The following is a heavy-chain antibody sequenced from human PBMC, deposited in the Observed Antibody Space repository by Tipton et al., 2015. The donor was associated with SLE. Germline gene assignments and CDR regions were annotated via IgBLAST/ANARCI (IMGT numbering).Heavy chain of an antibody. Sequence: SLRLSCADSGFTFSSYWMSWVRQAPGKGLEWVANIKQDGSEKYYVDSVKGRFTISRDNAKDALYLQMNSLRAEDAAVYYCARPGDFWSGYPYYFDYWGQGTLVTVSS. CDR3: ARPGDFWSGYPYYFDY. D-gene: IGHD3-3*01. J-gene: IGHJ4*02. CDR2: IKQDGSEK. V-gene: IGHV3-7*01. CDR1: GFTFSSYW.